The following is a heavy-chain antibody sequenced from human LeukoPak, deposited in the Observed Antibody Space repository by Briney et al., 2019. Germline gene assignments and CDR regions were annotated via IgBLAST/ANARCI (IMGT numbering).Heavy chain of an antibody. Sequence: PGGSLRLSCAVSGFTVSSNFMSWVRQAPGKGPEWVSVIYTSGITYYADSMRGRFTISRDNSKNTLYLQMDGLTAEDTAVYYCAREDAGGTYSFDYWGQGILVTVSS. CDR2: IYTSGIT. J-gene: IGHJ4*02. D-gene: IGHD1-26*01. CDR1: GFTVSSNF. CDR3: AREDAGGTYSFDY. V-gene: IGHV3-66*01.